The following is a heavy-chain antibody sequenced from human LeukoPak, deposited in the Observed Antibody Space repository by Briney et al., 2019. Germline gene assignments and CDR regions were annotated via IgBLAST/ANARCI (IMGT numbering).Heavy chain of an antibody. Sequence: GGSLRLSCAASGFTFSSYAMSWVRQAPGKGLEWVSAISGSGGSTYYADSVKGRFTISRDNSKNTLYLQMNSLRAEDTAVYYCARSHTPYSSSWYFSYYFDYWGQGALVTVSS. J-gene: IGHJ4*02. V-gene: IGHV3-23*01. CDR3: ARSHTPYSSSWYFSYYFDY. D-gene: IGHD6-13*01. CDR2: ISGSGGST. CDR1: GFTFSSYA.